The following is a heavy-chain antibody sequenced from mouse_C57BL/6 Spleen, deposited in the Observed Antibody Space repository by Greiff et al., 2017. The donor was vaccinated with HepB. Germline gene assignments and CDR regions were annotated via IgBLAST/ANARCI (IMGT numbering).Heavy chain of an antibody. J-gene: IGHJ2*01. D-gene: IGHD2-2*01. CDR3: ARGWLRRGYFDY. CDR1: GYTFTSYW. CDR2: IDPSDSYT. V-gene: IGHV1-69*01. Sequence: QVQLQQPGAELVMPGASVKLSCKASGYTFTSYWMHWVKQRPGQGLEWIGEIDPSDSYTNYNQKFKGKSTLTVDKSSSTAYMPLSSLTSEDSAVYYCARGWLRRGYFDYWGQGTTLTVSS.